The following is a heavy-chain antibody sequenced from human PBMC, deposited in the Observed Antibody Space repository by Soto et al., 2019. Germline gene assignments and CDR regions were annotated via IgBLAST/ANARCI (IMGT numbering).Heavy chain of an antibody. J-gene: IGHJ6*03. CDR2: IRSKANSYAT. Sequence: PGGSLRLSCAASGFTFSGSAMHWVRQASGKGLEWVGRIRSKANSYATAYAASVKGRFTISRDDSKNTAYLQMNSLKTEDTAVYYCTIFGVALPEDYYYYMDVWGKGTTVTVSS. CDR3: TIFGVALPEDYYYYMDV. CDR1: GFTFSGSA. D-gene: IGHD3-3*01. V-gene: IGHV3-73*01.